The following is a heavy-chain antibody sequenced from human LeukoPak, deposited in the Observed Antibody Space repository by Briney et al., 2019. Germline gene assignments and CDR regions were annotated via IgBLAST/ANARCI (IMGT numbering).Heavy chain of an antibody. V-gene: IGHV3-23*01. J-gene: IGHJ4*02. CDR2: ISGSGGGT. Sequence: PGGSLRLSCEGSGVTFSSYVMSWVRQAPGKGPEWVSGISGSGGGTYYADSVKGRFAISRDNSKNTLYLQMNSLRAEDTAVYYCARPDYGDYRKFDYWGQGTLVTVSS. D-gene: IGHD4-17*01. CDR1: GVTFSSYV. CDR3: ARPDYGDYRKFDY.